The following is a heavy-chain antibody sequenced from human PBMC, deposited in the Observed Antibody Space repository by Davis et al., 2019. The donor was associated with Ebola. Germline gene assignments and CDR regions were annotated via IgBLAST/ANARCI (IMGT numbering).Heavy chain of an antibody. CDR3: TTDPQMATKYYFDY. CDR2: IKSKTDGGTT. Sequence: PGGSLRLSCAASGFTFSNAWMSWVRQAPGKGLEWVGRIKSKTDGGTTDYAAPVKGRFTISRDDSKNTLYLQMNSLKTEDTAVYYCTTDPQMATKYYFDYWGQGTLVTVSS. J-gene: IGHJ4*02. CDR1: GFTFSNAW. D-gene: IGHD5-24*01. V-gene: IGHV3-15*01.